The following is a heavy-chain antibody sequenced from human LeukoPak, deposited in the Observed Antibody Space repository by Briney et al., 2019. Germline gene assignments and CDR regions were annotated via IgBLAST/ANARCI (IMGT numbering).Heavy chain of an antibody. CDR2: INHSGST. CDR3: ARAYSGFDF. Sequence: PSETLSLTCAVYGGSFSGYYWSWIRQPPGKGLEWIGEINHSGSTYYNPSLKSRVTISADTSKNQFSLTLSSVTAADTAVYYCARAYSGFDFWGQGTLVTVSS. D-gene: IGHD4-4*01. J-gene: IGHJ4*02. CDR1: GGSFSGYY. V-gene: IGHV4-34*09.